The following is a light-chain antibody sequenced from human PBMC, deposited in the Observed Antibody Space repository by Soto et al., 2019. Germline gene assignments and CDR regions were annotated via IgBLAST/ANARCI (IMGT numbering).Light chain of an antibody. CDR3: QQYSSYSAYT. CDR1: QSISSW. Sequence: DIQMTQSPSTLSASVGDRVTMTCRASQSISSWLAWHQQKAGKAPKLLIYKASSLESGVPSRFSGSGSGTEFTLTISSLQPDDFATYYCQQYSSYSAYTFGQGTKVDNK. V-gene: IGKV1-5*03. CDR2: KAS. J-gene: IGKJ2*01.